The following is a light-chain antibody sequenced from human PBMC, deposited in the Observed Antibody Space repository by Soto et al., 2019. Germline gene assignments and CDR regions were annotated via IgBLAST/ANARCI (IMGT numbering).Light chain of an antibody. CDR3: QQSYSTPMYS. CDR1: QSISSY. V-gene: IGKV1-39*01. Sequence: DIQMTQSPSSLSASVGDRVTITCRASQSISSYLSWYQLKPGTAPKVLIYGASSLQSGVPSRFSGSGSGTDFTLTISSLQPQDSATYYFQQSYSTPMYSFGQGTKLEIK. J-gene: IGKJ2*03. CDR2: GAS.